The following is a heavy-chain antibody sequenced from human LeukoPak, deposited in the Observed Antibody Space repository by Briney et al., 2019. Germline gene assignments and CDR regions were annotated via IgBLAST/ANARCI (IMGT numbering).Heavy chain of an antibody. J-gene: IGHJ4*02. CDR2: ISSSGSTF. CDR3: ARDLGARTSTQN. CDR1: GFTFSSYS. Sequence: GGSLRLSCAASGFTFSSYSMNWVRQAPGKGLEWVSYISSSGSTFYNADSVKGRFTISRDNTKNSLYLQMNSLRAEDTAVYYCARDLGARTSTQNWGQGTLVTVSS. D-gene: IGHD3-16*01. V-gene: IGHV3-48*04.